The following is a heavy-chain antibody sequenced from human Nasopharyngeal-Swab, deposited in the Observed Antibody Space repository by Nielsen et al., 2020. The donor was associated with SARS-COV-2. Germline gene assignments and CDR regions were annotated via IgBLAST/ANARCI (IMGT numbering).Heavy chain of an antibody. V-gene: IGHV4-34*01. J-gene: IGHJ4*02. D-gene: IGHD4-11*01. CDR1: GGSFSGYY. CDR3: ARDQGLQFDH. CDR2: INHSGST. Sequence: SETLSLTRGANGGSFSGYYWSWICQPPGKGLEWIGEINHSGSTNYNPSLKSQVTISVDTSKNQFSLKLTSVTAADTAVYYCARDQGLQFDHWGQGTLVTVSS.